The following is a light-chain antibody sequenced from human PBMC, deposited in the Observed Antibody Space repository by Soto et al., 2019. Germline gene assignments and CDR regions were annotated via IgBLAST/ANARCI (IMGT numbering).Light chain of an antibody. CDR3: QSYDNSLSGPGV. Sequence: QPVLTQPPSVSGAPGQRVTISCTGSSSNIGAGYDVHWYQQLPGTAPKLLIYGNNNRPSGVPDRFSGSKSGTSASLAITGLQAEDEADYYCQSYDNSLSGPGVFGGGTKLTVL. J-gene: IGLJ3*02. CDR2: GNN. CDR1: SSNIGAGYD. V-gene: IGLV1-40*01.